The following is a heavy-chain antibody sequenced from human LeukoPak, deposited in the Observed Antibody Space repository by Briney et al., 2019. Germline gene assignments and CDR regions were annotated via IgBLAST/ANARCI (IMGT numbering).Heavy chain of an antibody. D-gene: IGHD5-24*01. V-gene: IGHV4-59*01. CDR1: GGSISSYY. Sequence: SETLSLTCTVSGGSISSYYWSWIRQPPGKGLERIGYIYYSGSTNYNPPLKSRVTISVDTSKNQFSLKLSSVTAADTAVYYCAGAREMATSQYWGQGTLVTVSS. J-gene: IGHJ4*02. CDR3: AGAREMATSQY. CDR2: IYYSGST.